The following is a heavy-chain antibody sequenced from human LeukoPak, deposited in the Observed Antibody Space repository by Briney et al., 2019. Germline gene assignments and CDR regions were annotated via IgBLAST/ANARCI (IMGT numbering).Heavy chain of an antibody. J-gene: IGHJ3*02. V-gene: IGHV5-51*01. CDR3: ARRDGYNMGAFDI. D-gene: IGHD5-24*01. CDR1: GYSFTSYW. Sequence: GESLKISCKGSGYSFTSYWVGWVRQMPGKGLEWMGIMYPGDSDTRYSPSFQGQVTISADKSISTAYLQWSSLKASDTAIYYCARRDGYNMGAFDIWGQGTMVTVSS. CDR2: MYPGDSDT.